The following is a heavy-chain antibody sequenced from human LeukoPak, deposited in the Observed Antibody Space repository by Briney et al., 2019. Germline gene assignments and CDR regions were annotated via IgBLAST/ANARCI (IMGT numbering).Heavy chain of an antibody. Sequence: KSSETLSLTCTVSGGSISNYHWSWIRQSPGKGLEWIGYMSYSGGDNYNPSLKSRVIISLDTSKNQFSLQLSSVTAADTAVYYCVRGERLGGDYWGHGILVTVSS. CDR3: VRGERLGGDY. D-gene: IGHD6-25*01. CDR1: GGSISNYH. J-gene: IGHJ4*01. CDR2: MSYSGGD. V-gene: IGHV4-59*01.